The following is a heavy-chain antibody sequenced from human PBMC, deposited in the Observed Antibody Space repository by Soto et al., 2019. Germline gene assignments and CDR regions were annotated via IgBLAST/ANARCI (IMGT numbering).Heavy chain of an antibody. CDR3: AKSKDVDIVASAFGY. V-gene: IGHV3-30*18. D-gene: IGHD5-12*01. J-gene: IGHJ4*02. Sequence: QVQLVESGGGVVQPGRSLRLSCAASGFTFSSYGMHWVRQAPGKGLEWVAVISYDGSNKYYADSVKGRFTISRGNSKNPLYLQMHSLRAEYTAVYYCAKSKDVDIVASAFGYWGQGTLVTVSS. CDR1: GFTFSSYG. CDR2: ISYDGSNK.